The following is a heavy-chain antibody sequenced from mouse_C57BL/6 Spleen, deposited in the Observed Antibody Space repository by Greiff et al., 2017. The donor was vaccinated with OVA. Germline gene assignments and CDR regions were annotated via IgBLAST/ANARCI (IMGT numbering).Heavy chain of an antibody. Sequence: EVKLVESGAELVRPGASVKLSCTASGFNIKDYYMHWVKQRPEQGLEWIGRIDPEDGDTEYAPKFQGKATMTADTSSNTAYLQLSSLTSEDTAVYYCTSLYYYGSSLYYFDYWGQGTTLTVSS. J-gene: IGHJ2*01. CDR2: IDPEDGDT. CDR3: TSLYYYGSSLYYFDY. V-gene: IGHV14-1*01. D-gene: IGHD1-1*01. CDR1: GFNIKDYY.